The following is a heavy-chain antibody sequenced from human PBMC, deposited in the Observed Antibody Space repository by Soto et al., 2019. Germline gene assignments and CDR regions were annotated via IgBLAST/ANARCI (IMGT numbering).Heavy chain of an antibody. CDR2: VHHSWGS. Sequence: QVQLQESGPGLVKPSETLSLSCTVSGGSISSYYWSWFRQSPGKRMEWIGYVHHSWGSSYNPSLQSRVAISLDTSESQFSLKVTSVTATDMAVYYCARQGFGPLHGLVDVWGQGTTVTVSS. CDR3: ARQGFGPLHGLVDV. J-gene: IGHJ6*02. D-gene: IGHD3-10*01. V-gene: IGHV4-59*08. CDR1: GGSISSYY.